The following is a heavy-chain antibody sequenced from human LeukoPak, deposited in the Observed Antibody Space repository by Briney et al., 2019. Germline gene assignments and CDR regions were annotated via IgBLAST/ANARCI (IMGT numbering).Heavy chain of an antibody. D-gene: IGHD3-10*01. Sequence: PSETLSLTCTVSGDSISSGGYFWTWIRQPAGEGLEWIGRMYTDGGLSYNPSLKSRVAISMDTSKNQFSLKLTSVSAADTAVYYCARDRSFTVARGVPSWFDPWGQGTLVTVSS. CDR1: GDSISSGGYF. J-gene: IGHJ5*02. CDR2: MYTDGGL. V-gene: IGHV4-61*02. CDR3: ARDRSFTVARGVPSWFDP.